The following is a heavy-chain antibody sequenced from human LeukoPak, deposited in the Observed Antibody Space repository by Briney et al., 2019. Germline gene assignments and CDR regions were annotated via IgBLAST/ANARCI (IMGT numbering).Heavy chain of an antibody. J-gene: IGHJ3*02. V-gene: IGHV3-23*01. Sequence: RGSLRLSCAASGFTFSSYAMSWVRQAPGKGLEWVSAISGSGGSTYYADSVKGRFTISRDNSKNTLYLQMNSLRAEDTAVYYCAREKYYYDSSGSESSDAFDIWGQGTMVTVSS. D-gene: IGHD3-22*01. CDR2: ISGSGGST. CDR3: AREKYYYDSSGSESSDAFDI. CDR1: GFTFSSYA.